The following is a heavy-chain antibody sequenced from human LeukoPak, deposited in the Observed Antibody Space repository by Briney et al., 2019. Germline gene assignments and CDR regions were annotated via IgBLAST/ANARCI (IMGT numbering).Heavy chain of an antibody. V-gene: IGHV3-64D*06. CDR3: VKDRWVDH. D-gene: IGHD6-13*01. Sequence: PGGSLRLSCSASGFIFSPYAMHWVRQAPGKGLEYVSSISSEGKTTYYADSVKGRFTISRDNSKNTLYLQMSSLRPEDTAVYCCVKDRWVDHWGQGTLVTVSS. CDR2: ISSEGKTT. J-gene: IGHJ4*02. CDR1: GFIFSPYA.